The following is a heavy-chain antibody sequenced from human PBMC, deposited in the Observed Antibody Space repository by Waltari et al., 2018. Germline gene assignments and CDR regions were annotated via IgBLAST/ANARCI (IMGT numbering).Heavy chain of an antibody. CDR1: GRTFTSHA. J-gene: IGHJ4*02. Sequence: QVQLVKSGAEVKKPGSSVKVSCTASGRTFTSHALSWVRQAPGQGREWMVGIISIFGTANDAQKFQGRVTITTDESTSTAYMELSSRRSEDTAVYYCAREGFAGWELLYWGQGTLVTVSS. CDR3: AREGFAGWELLY. D-gene: IGHD1-26*01. V-gene: IGHV1-69*05. CDR2: IISIFGTA.